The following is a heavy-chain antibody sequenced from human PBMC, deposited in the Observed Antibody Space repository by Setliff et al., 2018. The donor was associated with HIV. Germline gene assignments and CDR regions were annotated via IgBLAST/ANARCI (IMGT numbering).Heavy chain of an antibody. CDR3: ARRNTMVRGIIIDPYDAFDM. Sequence: LSLTCTVSGGSISSSNCYWGWIRQPPGKGLQWIGSIYDTGSTYYNPSLKSRVTISVDTSKNQFSLNLSSVTATDTAVYYCARRNTMVRGIIIDPYDAFDMWGQGTVVTVSS. D-gene: IGHD3-10*01. J-gene: IGHJ3*02. CDR2: IYDTGST. V-gene: IGHV4-39*01. CDR1: GGSISSSNCY.